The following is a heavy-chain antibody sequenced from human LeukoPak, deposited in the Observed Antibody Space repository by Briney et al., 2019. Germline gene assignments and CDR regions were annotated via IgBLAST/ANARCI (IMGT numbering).Heavy chain of an antibody. CDR2: ISSSSSYI. J-gene: IGHJ3*02. CDR3: ARDVVVVAATELDAFDI. CDR1: GFTFSSYS. V-gene: IGHV3-21*01. D-gene: IGHD2-15*01. Sequence: PGGSLRLSCAASGFTFSSYSMNWVRQAPGKGLEWVSSISSSSSYIYYADSVKGRSTISRDNAKNSLYLQMNSLRAEDTAVYYCARDVVVVAATELDAFDIWGQGTMVTVSS.